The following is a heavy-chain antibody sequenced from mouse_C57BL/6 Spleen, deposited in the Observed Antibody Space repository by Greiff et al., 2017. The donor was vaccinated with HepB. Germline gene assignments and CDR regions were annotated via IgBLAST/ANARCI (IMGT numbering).Heavy chain of an antibody. J-gene: IGHJ4*01. CDR3: ARDGHYGSSYAMDY. D-gene: IGHD1-1*01. CDR1: GFTFSDYY. V-gene: IGHV5-16*01. Sequence: EVKLMESEGGLVQPGSSMKLSCTASGFTFSDYYMAWVRQVPEKGLEWVANINYDGSSTYYLDSLKSRFIISRDNAKNILYLQMSSLKSEDTATYYCARDGHYGSSYAMDYWGQGTSVTVSS. CDR2: INYDGSST.